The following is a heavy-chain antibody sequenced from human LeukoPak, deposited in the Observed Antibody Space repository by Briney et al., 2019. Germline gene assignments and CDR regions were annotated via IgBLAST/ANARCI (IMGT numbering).Heavy chain of an antibody. D-gene: IGHD6-6*01. CDR2: IYYSGST. CDR1: GGSISSYY. V-gene: IGHV4-59*01. CDR3: ARAPSIAATSDY. Sequence: SETLSLTCTVSGGSISSYYWSWIRQPPGKGLEWIGYIYYSGSTNYNPSLTSRVTISVDTSKNQFSLKLSSVTAADTAVYYCARAPSIAATSDYWGQGTLVTVSS. J-gene: IGHJ4*02.